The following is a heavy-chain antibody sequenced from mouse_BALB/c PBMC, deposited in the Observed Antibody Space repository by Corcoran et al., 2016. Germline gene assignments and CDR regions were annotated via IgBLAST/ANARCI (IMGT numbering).Heavy chain of an antibody. CDR1: GYTFPDYN. V-gene: IGHV1S29*02. D-gene: IGHD2-1*01. CDR2: IYPYNGGT. CDR3: ARSGGNYYSMDY. Sequence: EVQLQQSGPELVKPGASVKISCKASGYTFPDYNMHWVKQSHGKSLEWIGYIYPYNGGTGYNQKFKSKATLTVDNSSSTAYMELRSLTSEDSAVYYCARSGGNYYSMDYWGQGTSVTVSS. J-gene: IGHJ4*01.